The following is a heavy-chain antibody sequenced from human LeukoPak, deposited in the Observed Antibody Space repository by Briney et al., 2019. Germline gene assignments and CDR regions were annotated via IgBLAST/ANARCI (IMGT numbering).Heavy chain of an antibody. D-gene: IGHD6-13*01. V-gene: IGHV4-34*01. CDR2: INHSGST. CDR3: ATDKRPGIAAAGTANGFDP. J-gene: IGHJ5*02. CDR1: GGSFSGYY. Sequence: SEPLSLTCAVYGGSFSGYYWSWIRQPPGKGLEWIGEINHSGSTNYNPSLKSRVTISVDTSKNQFSLKLSSVTAADTAVYYCATDKRPGIAAAGTANGFDPWSQGTLVTVSS.